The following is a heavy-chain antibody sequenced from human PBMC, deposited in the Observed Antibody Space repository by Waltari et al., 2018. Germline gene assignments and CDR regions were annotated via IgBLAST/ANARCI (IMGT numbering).Heavy chain of an antibody. CDR1: GFTFTSSA. J-gene: IGHJ3*02. D-gene: IGHD5-12*01. CDR3: AADLRSPYHQAFFDI. V-gene: IGHV1-58*02. CDR2: IVVGSGNT. Sequence: QMQLVQSGPEVKKPGTSVKVSCKASGFTFTSSAMQWVRQARGQRLEWIGWIVVGSGNTNYAQKFQERVTITRDMSTSTAYMELSSLRSEDTAVYYCAADLRSPYHQAFFDIWGQGTMVTVSS.